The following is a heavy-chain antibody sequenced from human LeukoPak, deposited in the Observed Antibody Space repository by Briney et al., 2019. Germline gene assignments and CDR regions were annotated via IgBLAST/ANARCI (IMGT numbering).Heavy chain of an antibody. CDR3: AKDILTGYRDYYYGMDV. Sequence: GGSLRLSCAASGFTFDDYTMHWVRHAPGKGLEWVSLISWDGGSTYYADSVKGRFTISRDNSKNSLYLQMNSLRTEDTALYYCAKDILTGYRDYYYGMDVWGQGTTVTVSS. V-gene: IGHV3-43*01. CDR2: ISWDGGST. CDR1: GFTFDDYT. D-gene: IGHD3-9*01. J-gene: IGHJ6*02.